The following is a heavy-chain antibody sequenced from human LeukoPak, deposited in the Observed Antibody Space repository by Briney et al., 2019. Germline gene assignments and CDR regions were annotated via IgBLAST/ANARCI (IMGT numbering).Heavy chain of an antibody. D-gene: IGHD3-3*01. CDR3: ARVTIFGVVILIYYFDY. CDR1: GFTFSSYG. Sequence: GSLRLSCAASGFTFSSYGMSWVRQAPGKGLEWIGSIYYSGSTNYNPSLKSRVTISVDTSKNQFSLKLSSVTAADTAVYYCARVTIFGVVILIYYFDYWGQGTLVTVSS. CDR2: IYYSGST. J-gene: IGHJ4*02. V-gene: IGHV4-59*12.